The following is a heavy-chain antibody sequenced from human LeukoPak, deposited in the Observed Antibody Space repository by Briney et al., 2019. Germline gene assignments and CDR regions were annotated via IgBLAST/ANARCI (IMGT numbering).Heavy chain of an antibody. Sequence: GGSLRLSCAASGFTFSSYAMSWVRQAPGKGRGWVSAISGSGGSTYYADSVKGRFTISRDNSKNTLYLQMNSLRAEDTAVYYCATWSGYSSSWYNLNWGQGTLVTVSS. V-gene: IGHV3-23*01. J-gene: IGHJ4*02. D-gene: IGHD6-13*01. CDR1: GFTFSSYA. CDR3: ATWSGYSSSWYNLN. CDR2: ISGSGGST.